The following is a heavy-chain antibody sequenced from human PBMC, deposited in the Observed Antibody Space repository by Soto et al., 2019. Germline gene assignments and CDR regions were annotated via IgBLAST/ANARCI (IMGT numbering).Heavy chain of an antibody. CDR1: GFKFSSYA. Sequence: GGSLRRSCVASGFKFSSYALTWVRQAPGKGLEWVSVISVSGANTYYADSVKGRFTISRDNSKNTLYLQMNSLRAEDTAVYYCAKDLPDGYNGAVFDYWGQGTLVTVSS. CDR2: ISVSGANT. CDR3: AKDLPDGYNGAVFDY. D-gene: IGHD5-12*01. J-gene: IGHJ4*02. V-gene: IGHV3-23*01.